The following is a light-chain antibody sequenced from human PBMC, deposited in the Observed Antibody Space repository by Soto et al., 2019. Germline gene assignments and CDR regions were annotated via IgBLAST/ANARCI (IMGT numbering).Light chain of an antibody. Sequence: QSALTQPASVSGSPGQSITISCTGTSSDVGTYNLVSWYQQHPGKVPKVMIYEVSKRPSGVSDRFSDSKSGNTASLTISGLQAEDEADYYCYAYAGSSTFVFGTGTKLTVL. J-gene: IGLJ1*01. CDR2: EVS. V-gene: IGLV2-23*02. CDR1: SSDVGTYNL. CDR3: YAYAGSSTFV.